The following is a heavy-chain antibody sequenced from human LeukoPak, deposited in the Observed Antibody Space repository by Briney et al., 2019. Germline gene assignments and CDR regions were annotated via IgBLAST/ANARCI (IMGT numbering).Heavy chain of an antibody. CDR2: ISAYNGNT. CDR3: ARGGYYGSGINNLPSRTQVWDLKY. V-gene: IGHV1-18*01. J-gene: IGHJ4*02. Sequence: GASVKVSCKASGYTFTSYGISWVRQAPGQGLEWMGWISAYNGNTNYAQKLQGRVTMTTDTSTSTAYMELRSLRSDDTAVYYCARGGYYGSGINNLPSRTQVWDLKYWGQGTLVTVSS. CDR1: GYTFTSYG. D-gene: IGHD3-10*01.